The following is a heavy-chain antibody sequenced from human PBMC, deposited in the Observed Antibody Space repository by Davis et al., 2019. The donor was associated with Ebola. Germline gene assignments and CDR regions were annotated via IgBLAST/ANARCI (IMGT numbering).Heavy chain of an antibody. CDR3: ARGIAAAGNWFDP. CDR2: IYHSGST. V-gene: IGHV4-30-2*01. Sequence: PSETLSLTCAVSGGSINSGGYSWSWIRQPPGKGLEWIGYIYHSGSTYYNPSLKSRVTISVDRSKNQFSLKLSSVTAADTAVYYCARGIAAAGNWFDPWGQGTLVTASS. CDR1: GGSINSGGYS. J-gene: IGHJ5*02. D-gene: IGHD6-13*01.